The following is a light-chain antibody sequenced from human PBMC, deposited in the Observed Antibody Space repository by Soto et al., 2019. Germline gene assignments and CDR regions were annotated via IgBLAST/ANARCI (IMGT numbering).Light chain of an antibody. Sequence: EIVMTQSPGTLSVSPGERATLSCGASQSIDNSLAWYQQKPGQAPRLLLYGASTRATGVPARFSGSGSGTEFTLTISSLQSEDFAVYYCQRYKIWPPITFGQGTRLEI. J-gene: IGKJ5*01. CDR1: QSIDNS. CDR2: GAS. CDR3: QRYKIWPPIT. V-gene: IGKV3-15*01.